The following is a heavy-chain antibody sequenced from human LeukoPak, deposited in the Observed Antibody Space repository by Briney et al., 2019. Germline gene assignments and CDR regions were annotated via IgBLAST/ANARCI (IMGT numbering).Heavy chain of an antibody. CDR3: ARDRALDY. D-gene: IGHD3-16*01. V-gene: IGHV3-53*01. J-gene: IGHJ4*02. CDR1: GFTFSSYW. CDR2: IYSGGST. Sequence: GGSLRLSCAASGFTFSSYWMSWVRQAPGKGLEWVSVIYSGGSTYYADSVKGRFTISRDNSKNTVYLQMNSLRAEDTAVYYCARDRALDYWGQGTLVTVSS.